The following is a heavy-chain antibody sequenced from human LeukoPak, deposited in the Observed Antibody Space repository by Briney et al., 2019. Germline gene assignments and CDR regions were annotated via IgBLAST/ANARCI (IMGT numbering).Heavy chain of an antibody. CDR2: ISYDGSNK. CDR1: GFTFSSYA. CDR3: ARDRIYYDSSGYYYYGMDV. J-gene: IGHJ6*02. V-gene: IGHV3-30-3*01. D-gene: IGHD3-22*01. Sequence: GRSLRLSCAASGFTFSSYAMHWVRQAPGKGLEWVAAISYDGSNKYYADSVKGRFTISRDNSKNTLYLQMNSLRAEDTAVYYCARDRIYYDSSGYYYYGMDVWGQGTTVTVSS.